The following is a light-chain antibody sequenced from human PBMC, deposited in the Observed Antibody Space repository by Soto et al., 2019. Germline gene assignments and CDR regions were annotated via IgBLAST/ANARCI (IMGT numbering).Light chain of an antibody. CDR2: DAS. CDR3: QQYNSYWT. CDR1: QSISNW. V-gene: IGKV1-5*01. J-gene: IGKJ1*01. Sequence: DIQMTQSPATLSASLGDRFAITFRASQSISNWLAWYQQKPGKAPKLLIYDASSLESGVPSRFSGSGSGTEFTLTISSLQPDDFATYYCQQYNSYWTFGQGTKVDI.